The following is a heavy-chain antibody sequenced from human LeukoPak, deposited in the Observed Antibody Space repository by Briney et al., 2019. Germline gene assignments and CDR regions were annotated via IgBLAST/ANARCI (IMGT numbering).Heavy chain of an antibody. Sequence: SETLSLTCAVYGGSFSGYYWSWIRQPPGKGLEWIGYIYYSGSTNYNPSLKSRVTISVDTSKNQFSLKLSSVTAADTAVYYCAGSSGYYRIDYWGQGTLVTVSS. D-gene: IGHD3-22*01. CDR3: AGSSGYYRIDY. J-gene: IGHJ4*02. CDR1: GGSFSGYY. V-gene: IGHV4-59*01. CDR2: IYYSGST.